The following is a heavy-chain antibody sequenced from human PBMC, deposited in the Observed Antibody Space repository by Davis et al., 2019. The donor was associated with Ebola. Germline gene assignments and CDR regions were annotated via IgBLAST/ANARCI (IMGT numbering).Heavy chain of an antibody. Sequence: MPGGSLRLSCAASGFTFSSYSMNWVRQPPGKGLEWIGEINHSGSTNYNPSLKSRVTISVDTSKNQFSLKLSSVTAADTAVYYCARLAARKPYYYYYGMDVWGQGTTVTVSS. CDR1: GFTFSSYS. V-gene: IGHV4-34*01. J-gene: IGHJ6*02. CDR2: INHSGST. D-gene: IGHD6-6*01. CDR3: ARLAARKPYYYYYGMDV.